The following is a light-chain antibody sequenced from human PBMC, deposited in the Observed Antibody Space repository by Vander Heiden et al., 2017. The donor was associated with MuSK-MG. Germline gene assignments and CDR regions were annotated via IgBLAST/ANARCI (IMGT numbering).Light chain of an antibody. CDR1: RCNIGRNS. V-gene: IGLV1-44*01. Sequence: QSVLTQPPSASGTPGQRVPISCSGRRCNIGRNSATWYQQLPGTAPKLLIHSNNLRPSGVPDRFSGSKSGTSASRAISGLQADDEADYYCAAWDDNRNAHVVFGGGTKLTVL. J-gene: IGLJ2*01. CDR2: SNN. CDR3: AAWDDNRNAHVV.